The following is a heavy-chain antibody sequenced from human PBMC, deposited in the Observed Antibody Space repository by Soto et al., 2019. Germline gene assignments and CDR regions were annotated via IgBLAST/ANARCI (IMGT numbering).Heavy chain of an antibody. CDR2: ISGSGGST. J-gene: IGHJ4*02. V-gene: IGHV3-23*01. CDR1: GFTFSSYA. CDR3: AKDPHIVVVTAILDY. D-gene: IGHD2-21*02. Sequence: GGSLRLSCASSGFTFSSYAMSWFRQAPGKGLEWVSAISGSGGSTYYADSVKGRFTISRDNSKNTLYLQMNSLRAEDTAVYYCAKDPHIVVVTAILDYWGQGTLVTVSS.